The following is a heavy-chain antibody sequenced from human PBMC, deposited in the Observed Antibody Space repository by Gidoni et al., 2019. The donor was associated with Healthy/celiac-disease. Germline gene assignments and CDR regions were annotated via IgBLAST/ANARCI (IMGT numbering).Heavy chain of an antibody. J-gene: IGHJ5*02. CDR2: IYHSGST. D-gene: IGHD3-22*01. Sequence: QVQLQESGPGLVKPSGTLSLTCAVSGGSISSSNWWSWVRQPPGKGLEWIGEIYHSGSTNYNPSLKSRVTISVDKSKNQFSLKLSSVTAADTAVYYCARDSREAVDTYYYDSSGLHPWGQGTLVTVSS. V-gene: IGHV4-4*02. CDR3: ARDSREAVDTYYYDSSGLHP. CDR1: GGSISSSNW.